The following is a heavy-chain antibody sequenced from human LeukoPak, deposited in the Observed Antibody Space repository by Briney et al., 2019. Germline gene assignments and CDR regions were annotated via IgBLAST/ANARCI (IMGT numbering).Heavy chain of an antibody. CDR1: GVIATSNY. J-gene: IGHJ4*02. CDR3: ATGGRSGMAFDF. Sequence: GGSLRLSCSFSGVIATSNYIAWVRQSAGKGLQWISFIYGGGNTLYADSVRDRFSISRDNSKSTLYLQMNSLRVEDTAVYYCATGGRSGMAFDFWGQGTLVTVSS. V-gene: IGHV3-53*01. D-gene: IGHD2-8*01. CDR2: IYGGGNT.